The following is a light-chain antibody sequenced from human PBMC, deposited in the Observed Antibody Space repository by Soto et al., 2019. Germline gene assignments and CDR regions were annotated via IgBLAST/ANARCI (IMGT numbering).Light chain of an antibody. J-gene: IGKJ1*01. CDR1: QSISNW. V-gene: IGKV1-5*01. CDR3: QQYNSYS. Sequence: DIHMTQSPSTLPASVGYRVTITCRASQSISNWLAWYQQKTGTAPEVLIYHASNLQSGVPSRFSGSGSGTEFTLTISSLQPDDFATYYCQQYNSYSFGQGTKVDIK. CDR2: HAS.